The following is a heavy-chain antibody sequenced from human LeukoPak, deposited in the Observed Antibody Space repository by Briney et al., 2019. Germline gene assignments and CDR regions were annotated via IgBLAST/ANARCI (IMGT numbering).Heavy chain of an antibody. V-gene: IGHV4-38-2*02. Sequence: PSETLSLTCTVSGYSIISSYYWAWIRQPPGKGLEWIGSIHHSGGTFYNSSLKSRVTISVDTSKNQFSLKLSSVTAVDTAVYYCARVLVGSGLLMDWYFDLWGRGTLVTVSS. CDR1: GYSIISSYY. D-gene: IGHD3-10*01. J-gene: IGHJ2*01. CDR2: IHHSGGT. CDR3: ARVLVGSGLLMDWYFDL.